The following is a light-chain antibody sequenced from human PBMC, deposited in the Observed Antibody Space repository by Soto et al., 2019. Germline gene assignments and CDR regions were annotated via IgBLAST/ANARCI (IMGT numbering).Light chain of an antibody. Sequence: QSVLTQPPSVSGAPGQKVTISCTRSSSNIGAAYDVHWYQHLPGTAPKLLIYGNNNRPSGVPDRFSGSKSGTSASLAITGLQGEGVGDYYSPSSDTGLSGCVFCGGTTLT. CDR2: GNN. CDR1: SSNIGAAYD. V-gene: IGLV1-40*01. J-gene: IGLJ3*02. CDR3: PSSDTGLSGCV.